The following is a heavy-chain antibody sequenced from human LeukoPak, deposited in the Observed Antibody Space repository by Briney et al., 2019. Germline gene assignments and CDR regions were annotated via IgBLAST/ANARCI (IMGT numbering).Heavy chain of an antibody. J-gene: IGHJ4*02. V-gene: IGHV4-39*01. CDR1: GGSISSSSYY. CDR2: IYYSGST. Sequence: PSETLSLTCTVSGGSISSSSYYWGWIRPPPGTGLEWIGSIYYSGSTYYNPSLKSRVTISVDTSKNQFSLKLSSVTAADTAVYYCARQGGILTGYYNVRGDFDYWGQGTLVTVSS. D-gene: IGHD3-9*01. CDR3: ARQGGILTGYYNVRGDFDY.